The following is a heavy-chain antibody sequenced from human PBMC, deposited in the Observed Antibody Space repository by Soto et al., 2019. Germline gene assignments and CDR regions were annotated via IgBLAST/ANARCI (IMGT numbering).Heavy chain of an antibody. CDR3: ARNWK. Sequence: PGGSLRLSCVASGLTFSASWMSWVRQAPGMGLEWVANIKTDGTEKYYVDPVKGRFTISRDNAKNSLYLQMDSLRGDDTAVYYCARNWKWGRGTLVTVSS. CDR1: GLTFSASW. J-gene: IGHJ4*02. V-gene: IGHV3-7*01. D-gene: IGHD1-1*01. CDR2: IKTDGTEK.